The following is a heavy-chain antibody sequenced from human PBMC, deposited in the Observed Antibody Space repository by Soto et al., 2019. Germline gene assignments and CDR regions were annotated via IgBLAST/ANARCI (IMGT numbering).Heavy chain of an antibody. Sequence: SETLSLTCTVSGGSISDDTYYWGWIRQPPGKGLEWIGSMYYSGASSYNPSLKSRVSMSVDTSKKQLSLRLTSVTAADTAVYYCARLHCDSPNCVPLDPWGQGTLVIAPQ. CDR1: GGSISDDTYY. CDR3: ARLHCDSPNCVPLDP. D-gene: IGHD3-22*01. CDR2: MYYSGAS. J-gene: IGHJ5*02. V-gene: IGHV4-39*01.